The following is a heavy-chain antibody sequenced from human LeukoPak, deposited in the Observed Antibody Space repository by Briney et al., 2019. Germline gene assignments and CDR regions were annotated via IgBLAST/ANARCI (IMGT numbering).Heavy chain of an antibody. D-gene: IGHD6-6*01. J-gene: IGHJ6*02. CDR1: GYTFTSYY. CDR3: ARGAARAGRGMDV. V-gene: IGHV1-46*01. Sequence: ASVKVSCTASGYTFTSYYMHWVRQAPGPGLEWMGIINPSGGSTSYAQKFQGRVTMTRDTSTSTVYMELSSLRSEETAVYYCARGAARAGRGMDVWGQGTTVTVS. CDR2: INPSGGST.